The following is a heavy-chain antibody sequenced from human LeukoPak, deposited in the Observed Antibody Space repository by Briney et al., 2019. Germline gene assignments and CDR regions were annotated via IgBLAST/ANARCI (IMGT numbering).Heavy chain of an antibody. J-gene: IGHJ4*02. V-gene: IGHV4-34*01. CDR2: INHSGST. Sequence: TTSETLSLTCAVYGGSFSGYYWSWIRQPPGKGLEWIGEINHSGSTNYNPSLKSRVTISVDTSKNQFSLKLSSVTAADTAVYYCARARDGLNDYWGQGTLVTVSS. CDR1: GGSFSGYY. CDR3: ARARDGLNDY. D-gene: IGHD5-24*01.